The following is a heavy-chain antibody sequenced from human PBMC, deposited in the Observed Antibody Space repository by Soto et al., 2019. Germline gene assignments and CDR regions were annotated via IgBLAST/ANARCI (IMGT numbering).Heavy chain of an antibody. Sequence: SVKVSCKASGYSFTDYHIHWVRQAPGQGLEWLGRINPKSGGTSTAQKFQGWVTMTRDRSISTVYMELTRLRSDDTAVYFCARGHSTDCSNGVCSFFYNHEMDVWGQGTTVTVSS. CDR1: GYSFTDYH. CDR2: INPKSGGT. J-gene: IGHJ6*02. CDR3: ARGHSTDCSNGVCSFFYNHEMDV. D-gene: IGHD2-8*01. V-gene: IGHV1-2*04.